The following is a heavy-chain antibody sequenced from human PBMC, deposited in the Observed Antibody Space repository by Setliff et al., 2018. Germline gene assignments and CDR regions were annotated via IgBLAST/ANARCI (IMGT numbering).Heavy chain of an antibody. D-gene: IGHD5-18*01. Sequence: GGSLRLSCAASGFSFSGSAVYWVRQASVKGLEWIGRIRGRTDNYATAYAASVRGRFTISRDDSKNTAYLQMNSLKTEDTAVYYCTFARDGYDVFDIWGQGTMVTVSS. V-gene: IGHV3-73*01. CDR3: TFARDGYDVFDI. CDR2: IRGRTDNYAT. CDR1: GFSFSGSA. J-gene: IGHJ3*02.